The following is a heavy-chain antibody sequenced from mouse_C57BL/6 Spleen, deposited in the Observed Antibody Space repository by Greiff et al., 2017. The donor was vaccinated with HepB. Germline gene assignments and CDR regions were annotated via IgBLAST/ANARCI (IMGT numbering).Heavy chain of an antibody. CDR3: ARDPPYDGYYDY. J-gene: IGHJ2*01. Sequence: EVKLVESGGGLVKPGGSLKLSCAASGFTFSSYAMSWVRQTPEKRLEWVATISDGGSYTYYPDNVKGRFTISRDNAKNNLYLQMSHLKSEDTAMYYCARDPPYDGYYDYWGQGTTLTVSS. V-gene: IGHV5-4*01. CDR1: GFTFSSYA. CDR2: ISDGGSYT. D-gene: IGHD2-3*01.